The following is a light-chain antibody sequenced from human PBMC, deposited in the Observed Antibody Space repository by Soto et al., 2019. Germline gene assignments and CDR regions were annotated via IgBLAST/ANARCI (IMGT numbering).Light chain of an antibody. Sequence: QSVLTQPPSVSGAPGQRVTISCTGSSSNIGAGYDVHWYQQLPGTAPKLLIYGNSNRPSRVPDRFSGSKSGTSASLAITGLLPEDEADYYCQSYDSSLSGWVFGGGTQLTVL. CDR1: SSNIGAGYD. CDR3: QSYDSSLSGWV. V-gene: IGLV1-40*01. CDR2: GNS. J-gene: IGLJ3*02.